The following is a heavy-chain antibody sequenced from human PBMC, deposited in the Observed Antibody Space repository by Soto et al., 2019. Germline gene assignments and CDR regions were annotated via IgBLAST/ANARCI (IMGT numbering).Heavy chain of an antibody. CDR3: AADRTFCGGDCYMD. V-gene: IGHV1-58*01. CDR1: GFTFTSSA. Sequence: SVKVSCKASGFTFTSSAVQWVRQTRGQRLEWIGWIVVGSGNTNYAQKFQERVTVTRDMSTSTAYMELSSLRSEDTAVYYCAADRTFCGGDCYMDWGQGTLVTVSS. J-gene: IGHJ4*02. D-gene: IGHD2-21*02. CDR2: IVVGSGNT.